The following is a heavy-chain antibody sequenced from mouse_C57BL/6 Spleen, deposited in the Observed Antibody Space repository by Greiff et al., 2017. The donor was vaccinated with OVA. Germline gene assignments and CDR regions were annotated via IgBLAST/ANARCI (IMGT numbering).Heavy chain of an antibody. D-gene: IGHD4-1*01. CDR3: FPNLAWFAY. Sequence: EVQLQQSGAELVKPGASVKLSCTASGFNIKDYYMHWVKQRTEQGLEWIGRIDPEDGETEYAPKFQGKATITADTSSNTAYLQLSSLTSEDTAVYYCFPNLAWFAYWGQGTLVTVSA. V-gene: IGHV14-2*01. CDR2: IDPEDGET. J-gene: IGHJ3*01. CDR1: GFNIKDYY.